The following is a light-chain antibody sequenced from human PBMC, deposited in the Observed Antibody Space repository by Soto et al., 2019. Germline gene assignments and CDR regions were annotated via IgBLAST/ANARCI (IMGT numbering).Light chain of an antibody. CDR1: QTISSSY. Sequence: EIVLTQSPGTLSLSPGERATLSCRASQTISSSYLAWYQQKPGQAPRLLIYDASSRATGIPDRFSGSGSGTEFTLAISSLQPDDFATYYCQQYNSYPWTFGQGTKVDI. V-gene: IGKV3-20*01. CDR3: QQYNSYPWT. CDR2: DAS. J-gene: IGKJ1*01.